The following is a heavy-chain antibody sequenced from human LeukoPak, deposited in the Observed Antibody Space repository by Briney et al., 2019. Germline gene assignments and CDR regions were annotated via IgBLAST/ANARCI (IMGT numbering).Heavy chain of an antibody. V-gene: IGHV4-34*01. CDR2: GSDRGGT. D-gene: IGHD1-26*01. Sequence: SETLSLTCAVFGGSLNGHYWSWIRQFPGKGLEWIGEGSDRGGTKYNPSLKSRVAISADTSKNQFSLGLTSVTAADTAVYHCAMNGQSGFSFDPWGQGTLVTVSS. CDR3: AMNGQSGFSFDP. J-gene: IGHJ5*02. CDR1: GGSLNGHY.